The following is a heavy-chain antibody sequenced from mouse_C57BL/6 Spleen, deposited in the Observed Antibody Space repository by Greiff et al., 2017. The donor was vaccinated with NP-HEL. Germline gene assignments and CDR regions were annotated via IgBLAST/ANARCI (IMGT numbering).Heavy chain of an antibody. Sequence: VKLVESGPGLVQPSQSLSITCTVSGFSLTSYGVHWVRQSPGKGLEWLGVIWSGGSTDYNAAFISRLSISKDNSKSQVFFKMNSLQADDTAIYYCASKGTSGYVWFAYWGQGTLVTVSA. J-gene: IGHJ3*01. V-gene: IGHV2-2*01. CDR1: GFSLTSYG. CDR3: ASKGTSGYVWFAY. CDR2: IWSGGST. D-gene: IGHD3-2*02.